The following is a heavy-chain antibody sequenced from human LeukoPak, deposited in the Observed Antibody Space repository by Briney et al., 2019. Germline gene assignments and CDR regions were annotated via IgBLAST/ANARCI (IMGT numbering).Heavy chain of an antibody. D-gene: IGHD3-16*01. CDR2: IYYSGST. V-gene: IGHV4-59*12. Sequence: PSETLSLTCTVSGGSISSYYWSWIRQPPGKGLEWIGYIYYSGSTNYNPSLKSRVTISVDTSKNQFSLKLSSVTAADTAVYYCAKEGVWGSYCQNNWFDPWGQGTLVTVSS. CDR3: AKEGVWGSYCQNNWFDP. J-gene: IGHJ5*02. CDR1: GGSISSYY.